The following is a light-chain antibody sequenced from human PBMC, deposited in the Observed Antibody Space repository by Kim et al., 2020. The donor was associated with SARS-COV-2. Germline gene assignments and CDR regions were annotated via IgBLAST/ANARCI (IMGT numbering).Light chain of an antibody. CDR2: DAS. J-gene: IGKJ1*01. Sequence: PGGVGTLPRSASQSGSSNLAWSQHRPGQAPRLLFYDASTRATGIPVRFSASGSGTEFTLTISRPPSEDFAVYYCQQFDNWPLTFGQGTKVDIK. CDR3: QQFDNWPLT. V-gene: IGKV3-15*01. CDR1: QSGSSN.